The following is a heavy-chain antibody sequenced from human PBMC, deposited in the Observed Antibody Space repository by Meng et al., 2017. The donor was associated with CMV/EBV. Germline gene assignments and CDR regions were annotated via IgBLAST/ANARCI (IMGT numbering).Heavy chain of an antibody. Sequence: ASVKVSCKASGYTFTGYYMHCVRQAPGQGLEWMGWINPNSGGTNYAQKFQGRVTMTRDTSISTAYMELSRLRSDDTAVYYCARGGAYCGGDCYSFAFDIWGQGTMVTVSS. D-gene: IGHD2-21*01. CDR1: GYTFTGYY. CDR3: ARGGAYCGGDCYSFAFDI. V-gene: IGHV1-2*02. CDR2: INPNSGGT. J-gene: IGHJ3*02.